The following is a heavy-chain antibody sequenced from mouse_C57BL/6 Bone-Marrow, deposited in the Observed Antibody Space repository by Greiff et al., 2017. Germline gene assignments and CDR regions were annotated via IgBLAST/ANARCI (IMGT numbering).Heavy chain of an antibody. CDR1: GYTFTDYY. Sequence: QVQLKESGAELVRPGASVKLSCKASGYTFTDYYIHWVKQRPGQGLEWIARIYPGRGNTYYNEKFKGKATLTAEPSSSTAYMQLSSLPSEDSAVYVCAKNPYDYDGGFAYWGQGTLVTDSA. J-gene: IGHJ3*01. CDR2: IYPGRGNT. V-gene: IGHV1-76*01. CDR3: AKNPYDYDGGFAY. D-gene: IGHD2-4*01.